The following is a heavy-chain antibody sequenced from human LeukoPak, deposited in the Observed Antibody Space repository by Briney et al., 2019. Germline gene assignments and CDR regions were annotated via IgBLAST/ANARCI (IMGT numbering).Heavy chain of an antibody. CDR1: GFTFSDYY. CDR3: ARPRTAWSSHWYFEV. V-gene: IGHV3-11*03. CDR2: ISTGGNYI. J-gene: IGHJ2*01. Sequence: GGSLRLSCAASGFTFSDYYMSWIRQAPGKGLEWVSYISTGGNYIKDADSVKGRFTISRDNAKNSLSLRMSSLRVEDTAVYYCARPRTAWSSHWYFEVWGRGTLVTVSS. D-gene: IGHD1-1*01.